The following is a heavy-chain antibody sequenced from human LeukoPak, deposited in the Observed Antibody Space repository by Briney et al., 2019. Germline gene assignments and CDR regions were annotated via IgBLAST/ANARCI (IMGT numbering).Heavy chain of an antibody. D-gene: IGHD3-10*01. CDR2: VYHTGST. V-gene: IGHV4-59*01. CDR1: GGSISSYY. J-gene: IGHJ3*02. Sequence: SETLSLTCSVSGGSISSYYWSWIRQPPGRGLEWIAYVYHTGSTNYNPSLKSRVTMSVDTSMNQFSLKLNSVTAADTAVYYCARLAYYQDTFDIWGQGTLVTVSS. CDR3: ARLAYYQDTFDI.